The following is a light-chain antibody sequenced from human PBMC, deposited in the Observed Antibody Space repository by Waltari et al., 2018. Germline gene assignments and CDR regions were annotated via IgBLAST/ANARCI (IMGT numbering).Light chain of an antibody. V-gene: IGLV2-14*01. Sequence: QSALTQPASVSGSPGQSITISCTGTSRDVGGYNFVSWYQQHPGKIPKLIICEFYNRPSGFYYRFSGSKSGNTASLTISGLQAEDEADYYCSSYTSSSTGIFGGGTKLTVL. CDR2: EFY. CDR3: SSYTSSSTGI. CDR1: SRDVGGYNF. J-gene: IGLJ2*01.